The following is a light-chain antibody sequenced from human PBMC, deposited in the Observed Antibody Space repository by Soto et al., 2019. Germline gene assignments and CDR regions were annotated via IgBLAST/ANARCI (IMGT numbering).Light chain of an antibody. CDR3: QQYGSSIQT. CDR2: GAS. Sequence: EKVLTQFPGTLSLSPGERATLSCRASQSVGSNYLAWYQQRPGQPPNLLIFGASHRAPDIPDRFSGSGSGTDFTLTISRLEPEDFAVYYCQQYGSSIQTFGQGTKVDIK. J-gene: IGKJ1*01. CDR1: QSVGSNY. V-gene: IGKV3-20*01.